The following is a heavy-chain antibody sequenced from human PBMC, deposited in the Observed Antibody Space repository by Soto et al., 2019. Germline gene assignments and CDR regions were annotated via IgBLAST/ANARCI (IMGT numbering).Heavy chain of an antibody. J-gene: IGHJ4*01. CDR2: IYNSGKT. Sequence: PSETLSLTCTVSSGSISSGGYYWSWIRQHPGKDLEWVGYIYNSGKTYYNPSLKSRVTISADTSKNQFSLNLSSVTAADTAVYYCARASTGGGWYYFDYWGHGTLVTVSS. V-gene: IGHV4-31*03. CDR3: ARASTGGGWYYFDY. CDR1: SGSISSGGYY. D-gene: IGHD6-19*01.